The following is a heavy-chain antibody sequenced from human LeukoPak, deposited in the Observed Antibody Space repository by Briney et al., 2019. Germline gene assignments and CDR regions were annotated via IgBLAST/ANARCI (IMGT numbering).Heavy chain of an antibody. Sequence: ASVKVSCKASGYTFTTHYMHWVRQAPGQGLEWMGVIIPNDGSTTYAQKFQGRVTMTRDMSTSTVYMELSSLRSEDTAVYYCVTERRGGLRDGYNSWGQGTLVTVSS. D-gene: IGHD5-24*01. CDR2: IIPNDGST. V-gene: IGHV1-46*01. CDR3: VTERRGGLRDGYNS. J-gene: IGHJ4*02. CDR1: GYTFTTHY.